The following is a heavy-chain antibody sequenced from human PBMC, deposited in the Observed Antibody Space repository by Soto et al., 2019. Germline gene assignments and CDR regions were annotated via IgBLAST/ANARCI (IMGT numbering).Heavy chain of an antibody. J-gene: IGHJ4*02. D-gene: IGHD3-22*01. V-gene: IGHV5-51*01. CDR1: GYSFTSYW. Sequence: GESLKISCKGSGYSFTSYWIGWVRQMPGKGLEWMGIIYPGDPDTRYSPSFQGQVTISADKSISTAYLQWSSLKASDTAMYYCARHPVGYYYDSSGYYYFDYWGQGTLVTVSS. CDR3: ARHPVGYYYDSSGYYYFDY. CDR2: IYPGDPDT.